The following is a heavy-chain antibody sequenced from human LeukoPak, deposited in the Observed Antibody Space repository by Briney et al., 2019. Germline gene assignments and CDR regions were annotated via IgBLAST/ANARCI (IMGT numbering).Heavy chain of an antibody. CDR2: IKSKTDGGTT. Sequence: GGSLRLSCAASGFTFSNAWMSWVRQAPGKGLEWVARIKSKTDGGTTDYAAPVKGRFTISRDDSTNTLYLQMNSLNTEDTAVYYCTTDRSGWYDYWGQGTLVTVSS. CDR3: TTDRSGWYDY. D-gene: IGHD6-19*01. J-gene: IGHJ4*02. CDR1: GFTFSNAW. V-gene: IGHV3-15*01.